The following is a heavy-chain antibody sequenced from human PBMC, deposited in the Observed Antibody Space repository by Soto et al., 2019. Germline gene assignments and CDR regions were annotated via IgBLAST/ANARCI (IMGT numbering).Heavy chain of an antibody. V-gene: IGHV3-73*01. CDR1: GFTFSGSA. J-gene: IGHJ3*02. Sequence: GGSLRLSCAASGFTFSGSAMHWVRQASGKGLEWVGRIRSKANSYATAYAASVKGRFTISRDDSKNTAYLQMNSLKTEDTVVYYCTSPKALGWELHDAFDIWGQGTMVTVSS. CDR2: IRSKANSYAT. D-gene: IGHD1-26*01. CDR3: TSPKALGWELHDAFDI.